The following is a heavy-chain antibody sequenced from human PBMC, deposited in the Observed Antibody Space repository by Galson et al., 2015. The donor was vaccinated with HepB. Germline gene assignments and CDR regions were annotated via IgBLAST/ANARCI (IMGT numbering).Heavy chain of an antibody. CDR3: ARDITQYYYGSGSYFRYFDY. J-gene: IGHJ4*02. CDR2: INAGNGNT. CDR1: GYTFTSYA. V-gene: IGHV1-3*01. D-gene: IGHD3-10*01. Sequence: SVKVSCKASGYTFTSYAMHWVRQAPGQRLEWMGWINAGNGNTKYSQKFQGRVTITRDTSASTAYMELSSLRSEDTAVYYCARDITQYYYGSGSYFRYFDYWGQGTLVTVSS.